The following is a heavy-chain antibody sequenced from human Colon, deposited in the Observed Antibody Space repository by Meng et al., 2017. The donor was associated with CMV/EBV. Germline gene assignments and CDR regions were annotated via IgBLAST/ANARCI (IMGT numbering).Heavy chain of an antibody. CDR2: ISYDGSKM. D-gene: IGHD6-25*01. CDR1: GFTIHWHV. CDR3: ATGGGTEAAALGVFDF. V-gene: IGHV3-30*02. J-gene: IGHJ4*02. Sequence: GESLKISCSASGFTIHWHVMHWVRQSPGRGLEWVASISYDGSKMDLAESVTGRFIISRDNSKNMQFLEMNSLRDEDTAVYYCATGGGTEAAALGVFDFWGPGTLVTVSS.